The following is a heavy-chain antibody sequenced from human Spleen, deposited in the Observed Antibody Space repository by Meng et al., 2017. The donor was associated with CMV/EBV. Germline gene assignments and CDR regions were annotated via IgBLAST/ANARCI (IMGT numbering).Heavy chain of an antibody. CDR3: ATGIVPENVFYHYYFGMHV. J-gene: IGHJ6*02. CDR2: INPISGNT. D-gene: IGHD2-2*01. Sequence: ASVKVSCKASGYTFTRNDINWVRQATGQGLEWMGSINPISGNTDYAQKFQGRVTMTRDTSITTAYMELSSLRSEDTAVYYCATGIVPENVFYHYYFGMHVWGQGTTVTVSS. CDR1: GYTFTRND. V-gene: IGHV1-8*01.